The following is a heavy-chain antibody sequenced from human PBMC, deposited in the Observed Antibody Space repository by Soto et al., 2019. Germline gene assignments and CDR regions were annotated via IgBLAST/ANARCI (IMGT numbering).Heavy chain of an antibody. Sequence: EVQLVESGGGLVQPGGSLRLSCAASGFTFSSYWMSWVRQAPGKGLEWVANIKQDGSEKYYVDSVKGRFTISRDNAKNSLYLQMNSLRAEDTAVYYCAREDGGGVLEGSVIDFGGQGTLVTVSS. D-gene: IGHD2-8*01. V-gene: IGHV3-7*01. CDR3: AREDGGGVLEGSVIDF. CDR2: IKQDGSEK. J-gene: IGHJ4*02. CDR1: GFTFSSYW.